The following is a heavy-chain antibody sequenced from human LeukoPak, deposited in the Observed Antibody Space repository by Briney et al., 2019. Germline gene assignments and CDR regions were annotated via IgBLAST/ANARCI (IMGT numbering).Heavy chain of an antibody. D-gene: IGHD1-7*01. J-gene: IGHJ4*02. V-gene: IGHV1-18*01. CDR3: ARGAPRGVWNFYFDY. Sequence: ASVKVSCKASGYAFSSYGIGWVRQAPGQGLERMGWVGPYNRKTNYSQKFQGRVTMTTDTSTNTAYLELRTLRSDDTAVYYCARGAPRGVWNFYFDYWDQGTLVTVSS. CDR2: VGPYNRKT. CDR1: GYAFSSYG.